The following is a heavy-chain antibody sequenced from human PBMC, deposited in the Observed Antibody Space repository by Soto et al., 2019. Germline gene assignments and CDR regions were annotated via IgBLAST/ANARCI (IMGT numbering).Heavy chain of an antibody. J-gene: IGHJ6*02. V-gene: IGHV3-74*01. CDR2: IKFDGSTT. CDR1: GFALSTYW. CDR3: ARGAKNIYAMDV. Sequence: GGSLRLSCAASGFALSTYWMHWVRQAPGKGLLWVSRIKFDGSTTYYADSVKGRFTISRDDAENTLYLQMNGLRVDDTAVYYCARGAKNIYAMDVWGQGTTVTVSS.